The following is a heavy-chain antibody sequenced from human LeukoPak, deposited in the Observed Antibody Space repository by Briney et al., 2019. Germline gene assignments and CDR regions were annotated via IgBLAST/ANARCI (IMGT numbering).Heavy chain of an antibody. Sequence: GGSLRLSCAASGFTFSNYGMSWVRQAPGKGLEWVSAISASGGSTYYADSVKGRFIISRDNSKNTVYLQMNSLRAEDTALYYCAKPPDCSGGSCYYYGMDVWGQGTTVTVSS. V-gene: IGHV3-23*01. CDR1: GFTFSNYG. CDR3: AKPPDCSGGSCYYYGMDV. D-gene: IGHD2-15*01. CDR2: ISASGGST. J-gene: IGHJ6*02.